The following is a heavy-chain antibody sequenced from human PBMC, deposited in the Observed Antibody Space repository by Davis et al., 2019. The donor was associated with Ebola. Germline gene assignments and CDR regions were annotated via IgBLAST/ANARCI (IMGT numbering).Heavy chain of an antibody. J-gene: IGHJ4*02. V-gene: IGHV3-13*01. Sequence: PGGSLRLSCAASGFTFSSYDMHWVRQATGKGLEWVSAIGTAGDTYYPGSVKGRFTISRDNAKNSLYLQMNSLRAEDTALYYCAKVGIAGEFDYWGQGTLVTVSS. CDR2: IGTAGDT. CDR3: AKVGIAGEFDY. D-gene: IGHD6-13*01. CDR1: GFTFSSYD.